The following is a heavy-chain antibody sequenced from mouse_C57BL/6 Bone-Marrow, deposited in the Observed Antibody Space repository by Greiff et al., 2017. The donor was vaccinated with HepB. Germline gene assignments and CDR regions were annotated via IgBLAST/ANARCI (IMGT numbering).Heavy chain of an antibody. CDR3: ARCPYYYGSRDYFDY. CDR2: IYPGSGST. J-gene: IGHJ2*01. D-gene: IGHD1-1*01. CDR1: GYTFTSYW. Sequence: QVQLQQSGAELVKPGASVKMSCKASGYTFTSYWITWVKQRPGQGLEWIGDIYPGSGSTNYNEKFKSKATLTVDTSSSTAYMQLSSLTSEDSAVYYCARCPYYYGSRDYFDYWGQGTTLTVSS. V-gene: IGHV1-55*01.